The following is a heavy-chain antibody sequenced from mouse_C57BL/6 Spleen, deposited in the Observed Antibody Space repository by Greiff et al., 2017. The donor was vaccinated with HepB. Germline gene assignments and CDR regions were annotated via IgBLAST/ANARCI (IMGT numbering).Heavy chain of an antibody. D-gene: IGHD2-5*01. Sequence: QVQLKQPGAELVMPGASVKLSCTASGYTFTSYWMPWVKQRPGQGLEWIGEIDPSDSYTNYNQKFKGKSTLTVDKSSSTAYMQLSSLTSEDSAVYYCARLGYSNYGGYYAMDYWGQGTSVTVSS. CDR3: ARLGYSNYGGYYAMDY. CDR1: GYTFTSYW. CDR2: IDPSDSYT. J-gene: IGHJ4*01. V-gene: IGHV1-69*01.